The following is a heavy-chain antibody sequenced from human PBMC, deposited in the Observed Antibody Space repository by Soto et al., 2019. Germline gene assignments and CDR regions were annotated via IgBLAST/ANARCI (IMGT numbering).Heavy chain of an antibody. CDR3: ARDQVGASSFDY. J-gene: IGHJ4*02. CDR2: IIPSPART. Sequence: QVQLVQSGAELRKPGSAVKLSCKASGGTFSNSPISWVRQIPGQGPEWMGRIIPSPARTIYSRKFRGRVPLTAYXSTQTVYMTLSSLTTEDSGVYYCARDQVGASSFDYWGQGTRVTVSS. CDR1: GGTFSNSP. D-gene: IGHD1-26*01. V-gene: IGHV1-69*08.